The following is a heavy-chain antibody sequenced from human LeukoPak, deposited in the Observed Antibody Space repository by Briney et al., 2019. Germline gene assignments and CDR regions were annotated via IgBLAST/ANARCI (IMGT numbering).Heavy chain of an antibody. V-gene: IGHV3-73*01. CDR1: GFTFSDSD. CDR2: IVIKAISYAT. J-gene: IGHJ4*02. CDR3: TTYRSGHY. Sequence: PGGSLKLSCADSGFTFSDSDVHWVRQASGKGLEWVGRIVIKAISYATAYAAELKGRFTISRDDSKSTAYLQMNSLRTEDTALYYCTTYRSGHYWGQGTLVTVSS. D-gene: IGHD6-19*01.